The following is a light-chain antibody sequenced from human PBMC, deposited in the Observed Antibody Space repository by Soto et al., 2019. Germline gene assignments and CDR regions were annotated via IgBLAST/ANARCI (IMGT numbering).Light chain of an antibody. V-gene: IGKV1-8*01. CDR3: QQYYSYPWT. CDR2: GAS. CDR1: QGINSY. Sequence: IRMTQSPSSLSASTGDRVTITCRASQGINSYLAWYQQKPGKAPKLLIYGASTLQSGVPSRFSGSGSGTDFTLTISCLQSEDFATYYCQQYYSYPWTFGQGTKVEIK. J-gene: IGKJ1*01.